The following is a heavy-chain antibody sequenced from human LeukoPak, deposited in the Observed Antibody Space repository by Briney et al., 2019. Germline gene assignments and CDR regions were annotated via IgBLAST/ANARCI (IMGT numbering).Heavy chain of an antibody. V-gene: IGHV3-53*01. J-gene: IGHJ3*01. Sequence: RGSLRLSCAAAGFTVSNNCVTWVRQAPGKGLEWVSVICGDGRLFYADSVKGRFSVSRDNSENTVYLQVTSLRADDTAVYFCARERGDKDMSGGSSFDVWGQGTLVIVSS. CDR1: GFTVSNNC. CDR3: ARERGDKDMSGGSSFDV. D-gene: IGHD2-21*01. CDR2: ICGDGRL.